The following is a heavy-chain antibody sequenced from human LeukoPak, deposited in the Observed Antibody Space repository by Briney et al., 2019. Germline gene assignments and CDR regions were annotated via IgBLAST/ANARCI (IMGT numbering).Heavy chain of an antibody. V-gene: IGHV3-33*01. D-gene: IGHD5-12*01. CDR3: ARDWLSAGGYTSGY. CDR2: IWYDGSNK. J-gene: IGHJ4*02. CDR1: GLTFSSYG. Sequence: GRSLRLSCAASGLTFSSYGMHWVRQAPGKELEWVAVIWYDGSNKYYADSVRGRFTISRDNSKNTLYLQMNSLRAEDTAVYYCARDWLSAGGYTSGYWGQGTLVTVSS.